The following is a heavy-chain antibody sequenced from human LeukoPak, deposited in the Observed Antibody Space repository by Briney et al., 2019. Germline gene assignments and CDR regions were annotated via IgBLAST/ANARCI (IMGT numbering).Heavy chain of an antibody. D-gene: IGHD6-19*01. CDR3: ASGTGWIFDS. CDR2: INQDGSGT. J-gene: IGHJ4*02. V-gene: IGHV3-7*01. CDR1: GFTFSTHW. Sequence: GGSLRLSCAASGFTFSTHWMIWDRQPPGKGLEWVANINQDGSGTNYVDSVKGRFTISRDNAKNSLYLQMNSLRAEDTAVYYCASGTGWIFDSWGQGTLVTVSS.